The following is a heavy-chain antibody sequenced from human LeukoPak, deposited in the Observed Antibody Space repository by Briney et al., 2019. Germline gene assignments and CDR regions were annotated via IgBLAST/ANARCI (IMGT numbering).Heavy chain of an antibody. CDR1: GFTFSSYA. V-gene: IGHV3-21*01. Sequence: GGSLRLSCAASGFTFSSYAMSWVRQAPGKGLEWVSSISSSSSYIYYADSVKGRFTISRDNAKNSLYLQMNSLRAEDTAVYYCARESAAPGLSDYWGQGTLVTVSS. J-gene: IGHJ4*02. D-gene: IGHD6-13*01. CDR3: ARESAAPGLSDY. CDR2: ISSSSSYI.